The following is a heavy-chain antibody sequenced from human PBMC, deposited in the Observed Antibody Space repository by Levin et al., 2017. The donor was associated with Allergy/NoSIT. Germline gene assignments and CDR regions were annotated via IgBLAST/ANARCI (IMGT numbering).Heavy chain of an antibody. V-gene: IGHV4-59*01. CDR2: IHYSGST. Sequence: TASETLSLTCTVSGGSISSYYWSWIRQPPGKGLEWIGYIHYSGSTSYNPSLQSRVTISVDTSKNQFSLKLSSVTAADTALYYCARVLRGGNSGYAFDIWGQGTMVTVSS. CDR1: GGSISSYY. J-gene: IGHJ3*02. CDR3: ARVLRGGNSGYAFDI. D-gene: IGHD4-23*01.